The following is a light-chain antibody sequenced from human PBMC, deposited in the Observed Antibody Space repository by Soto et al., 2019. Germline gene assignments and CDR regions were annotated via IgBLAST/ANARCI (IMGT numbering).Light chain of an antibody. CDR2: GAS. Sequence: EMVMTQSPATLSVSPGDGATLSCRASQSVGSNLAWFQQKPGQAPRLLIYGASTRATGIPARFSGSGSGTEFTLTISSLQSEDFAVYYCLQYYNWPRTFGQGTKLEIK. J-gene: IGKJ2*01. CDR3: LQYYNWPRT. CDR1: QSVGSN. V-gene: IGKV3-15*01.